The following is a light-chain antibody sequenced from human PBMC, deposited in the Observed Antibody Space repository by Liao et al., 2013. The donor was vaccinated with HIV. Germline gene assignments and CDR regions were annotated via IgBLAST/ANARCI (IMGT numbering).Light chain of an antibody. J-gene: IGLJ3*02. V-gene: IGLV3-21*04. Sequence: SYVLTQPPSVSVAPGKTARITCGENNIGSKSVHWYQQRPGQAPVVVIYYDSDRPSGIPERFSGSNSGNTATLTISRVEAGDEADYYCQVWDSSSDLWVFGGGTIADRP. CDR2: YDS. CDR3: QVWDSSSDLWV. CDR1: NIGSKS.